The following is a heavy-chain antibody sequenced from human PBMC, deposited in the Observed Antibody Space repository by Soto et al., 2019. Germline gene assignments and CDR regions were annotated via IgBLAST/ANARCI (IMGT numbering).Heavy chain of an antibody. D-gene: IGHD5-12*01. V-gene: IGHV4-59*01. CDR3: ARVSGYDLYYYYYYMDV. CDR2: IYYSGST. CDR1: GGSISSYY. J-gene: IGHJ6*03. Sequence: SETLSLTCTVSGGSISSYYWSWIRQPPGKGLEWIGYIYYSGSTNYNPSIKSRVTISVDTSKNQFSLKLSSVTAADTDVYYCARVSGYDLYYYYYYMDVWGKGTTVTVSS.